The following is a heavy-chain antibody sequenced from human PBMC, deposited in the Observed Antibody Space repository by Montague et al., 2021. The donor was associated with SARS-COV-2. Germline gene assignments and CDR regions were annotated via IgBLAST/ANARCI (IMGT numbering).Heavy chain of an antibody. J-gene: IGHJ6*03. CDR2: INHGGST. Sequence: SETLSLTCAVHGTSFSGYYWNWIRQPPGKGLEWIGEINHGGSTKYSPSLKSRLTISADTSNNQFSLQLTSVAAADTAVYYCARLRDGVVPSPILGVGPYYSYYYMDVWGRGTTVTVSS. V-gene: IGHV4-34*01. CDR3: ARLRDGVVPSPILGVGPYYSYYYMDV. CDR1: GTSFSGYY. D-gene: IGHD3-10*01.